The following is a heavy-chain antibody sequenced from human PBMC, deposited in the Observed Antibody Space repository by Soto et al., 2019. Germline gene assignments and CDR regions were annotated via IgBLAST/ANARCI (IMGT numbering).Heavy chain of an antibody. D-gene: IGHD3-22*01. CDR3: AKGRYFDASGGCANF. V-gene: IGHV3-23*01. CDR2: ISGSGYQT. J-gene: IGHJ4*02. Sequence: EVQLLESGGGFLQPGGSQRLSCEASGFTFNSYAMSWVRQTPEKGLEWVSAISGSGYQTYYAQSVQGRFTISRDNSKSTVYLQMNGLRAEDSATYYCAKGRYFDASGGCANFWGQGTLVTVSS. CDR1: GFTFNSYA.